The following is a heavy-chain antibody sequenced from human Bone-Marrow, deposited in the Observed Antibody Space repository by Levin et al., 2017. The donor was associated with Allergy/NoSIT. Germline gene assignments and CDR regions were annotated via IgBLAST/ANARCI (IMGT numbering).Heavy chain of an antibody. CDR2: INPNSGGT. CDR1: GYTFTGYY. Sequence: ASVKVSCKASGYTFTGYYMHWVRQAPGQGLEWMGWINPNSGGTNYAQKFQGRVTMTRDTSISTAYMELSRLRSDDTAMYYCARDLRYSSSFDYWGQGTLVTVSS. J-gene: IGHJ4*02. V-gene: IGHV1-2*02. CDR3: ARDLRYSSSFDY. D-gene: IGHD6-19*01.